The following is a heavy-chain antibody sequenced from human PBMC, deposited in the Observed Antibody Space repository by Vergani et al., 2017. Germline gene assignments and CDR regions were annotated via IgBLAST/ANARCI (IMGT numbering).Heavy chain of an antibody. CDR2: IYHSGST. V-gene: IGHV4-59*12. CDR1: GGSISSYY. CDR3: ARVRGPIPGWFDP. J-gene: IGHJ5*02. Sequence: QVQLQESGPGLVKPSQTLSLTCTVSGGSISSYYWSWIRQPPGKGLEWIGYIYHSGSTYYNPSLKSRVTISVDRSKNQFSLKLSSVTAADTAVYYCARVRGPIPGWFDPWGQGTLVTVSS. D-gene: IGHD3-10*01.